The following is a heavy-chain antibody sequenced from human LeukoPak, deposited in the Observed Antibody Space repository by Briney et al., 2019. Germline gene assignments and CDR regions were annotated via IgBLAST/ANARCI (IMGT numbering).Heavy chain of an antibody. CDR2: IHYTGTT. CDR3: ATNRVGTYDRPFDI. Sequence: SETLSLTCTVSGGSISSYYWSWTRQPPGKGLEWIGDIHYTGTTKYNPSVKSRVTISIDTSKNQFSLELSSVTATDTAVYFCATNRVGTYDRPFDIWGQGTMVTVSS. D-gene: IGHD1-26*01. V-gene: IGHV4-59*08. CDR1: GGSISSYY. J-gene: IGHJ3*02.